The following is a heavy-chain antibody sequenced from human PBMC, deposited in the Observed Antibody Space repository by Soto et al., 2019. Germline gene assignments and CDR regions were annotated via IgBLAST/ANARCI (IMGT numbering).Heavy chain of an antibody. D-gene: IGHD2-21*02. V-gene: IGHV3-48*04. CDR1: GFIFTRQS. J-gene: IGHJ4*02. CDR3: ATDPVGSDLSDY. Sequence: EVQLVESGGGLVQPGGSLRLSCAASGFIFTRQSMNWVRQAPGKGLEWISCITASGTIYYADSVKGRFTISRDNARNSLYLQMNSLRADDTALYYCATDPVGSDLSDYWGRGTLVTVSS. CDR2: ITASGTI.